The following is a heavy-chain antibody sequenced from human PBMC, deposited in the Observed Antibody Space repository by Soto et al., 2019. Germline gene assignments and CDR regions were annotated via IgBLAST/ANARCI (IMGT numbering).Heavy chain of an antibody. V-gene: IGHV4-61*01. CDR1: GASVSSGSYY. CDR3: ARATTHFDQ. J-gene: IGHJ4*02. D-gene: IGHD1-1*01. CDR2: IYYSGST. Sequence: QVQLQESGPGLVKPSETLSLTCTVSGASVSSGSYYWSWIRQPPGKGLEWIGCIYYSGSTNYNPSLKSRVTISVDTSKNQFSLKLSSVTAADTAVYYCARATTHFDQWGQGTLVTVSS.